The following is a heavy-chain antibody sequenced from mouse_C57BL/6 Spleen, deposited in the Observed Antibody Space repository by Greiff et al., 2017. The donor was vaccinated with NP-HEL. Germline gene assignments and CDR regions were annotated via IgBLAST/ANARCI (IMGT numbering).Heavy chain of an antibody. J-gene: IGHJ2*01. Sequence: QVQLKESGAELVKPGASVKISCKASGYAFSSYWMNWVKQRPGKGLEWIGQIYPGDGDTNYNGKFKGKATLTADKSSSTAYMQLSSLTSEDSAVYFCARSRLYYDYDAGFDYWGQGTTLTVSS. CDR1: GYAFSSYW. V-gene: IGHV1-80*01. CDR2: IYPGDGDT. CDR3: ARSRLYYDYDAGFDY. D-gene: IGHD2-4*01.